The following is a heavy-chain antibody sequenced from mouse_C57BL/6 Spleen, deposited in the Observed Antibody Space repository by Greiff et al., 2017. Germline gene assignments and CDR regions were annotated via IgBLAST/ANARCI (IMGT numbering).Heavy chain of an antibody. CDR1: GFTFSSYA. CDR3: ARYGSSDAMDY. J-gene: IGHJ4*01. Sequence: EVNVVESGGGLVKPGGSLKLSCAASGFTFSSYAMSWVRQTPEKRLEWVATISDGGSYTYYPDNVKGRFTISRDNAKNNLYLQMSHLKSEDTAMYYCARYGSSDAMDYWGQGTSVTVSS. CDR2: ISDGGSYT. V-gene: IGHV5-4*03. D-gene: IGHD1-1*01.